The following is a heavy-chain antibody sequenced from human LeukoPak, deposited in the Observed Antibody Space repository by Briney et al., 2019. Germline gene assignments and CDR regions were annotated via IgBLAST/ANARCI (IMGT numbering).Heavy chain of an antibody. D-gene: IGHD6-6*01. Sequence: PLETLSLTCTVSGGSTSSYYWSWIRQPPGKGLEWIGYIYYSGSTNYNPSLKSRVTISVDTSKNQFSLKLSSVTAADTAVYYCAREGAARYNWFDPWGQGTLVTVSS. CDR3: AREGAARYNWFDP. CDR1: GGSTSSYY. J-gene: IGHJ5*02. V-gene: IGHV4-59*01. CDR2: IYYSGST.